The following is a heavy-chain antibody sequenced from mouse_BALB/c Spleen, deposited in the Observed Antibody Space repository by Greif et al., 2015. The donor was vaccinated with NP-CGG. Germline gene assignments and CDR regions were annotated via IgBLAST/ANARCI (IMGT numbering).Heavy chain of an antibody. J-gene: IGHJ2*01. V-gene: IGHV5-12-2*01. D-gene: IGHD1-1*01. Sequence: EVHLVESGGGLVQPGGSLKLSCAASGFTFSSYTMSWVRQTPEKRLEWVAYISNGGGSTYYPDTVKGRFTISRDNAKNTLYLQMSSLKSEDTAMYYCARHYYGSSYYFDYWGQAPLSQSPQ. CDR1: GFTFSSYT. CDR2: ISNGGGST. CDR3: ARHYYGSSYYFDY.